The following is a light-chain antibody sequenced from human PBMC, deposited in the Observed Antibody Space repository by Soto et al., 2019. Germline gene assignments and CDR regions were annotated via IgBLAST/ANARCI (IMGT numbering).Light chain of an antibody. Sequence: SYELTQPPSVSVAPGQTARITCGGNNIGSESVHWYQQRPGQAPVLVVYDDSDRPSGIPERFSGSNSANTATLTISRVEAGDEADYYCQVWDSDNNPFYVFGAGTKV. CDR3: QVWDSDNNPFYV. CDR1: NIGSES. J-gene: IGLJ1*01. V-gene: IGLV3-21*02. CDR2: DDS.